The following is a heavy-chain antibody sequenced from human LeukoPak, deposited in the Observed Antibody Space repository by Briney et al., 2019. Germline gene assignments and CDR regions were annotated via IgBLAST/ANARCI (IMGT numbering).Heavy chain of an antibody. CDR2: INHSGST. CDR1: GGSFSGYY. CDR3: ASGWQQLVI. V-gene: IGHV4-34*01. D-gene: IGHD6-13*01. Sequence: PSETLSLTCAVYGGSFSGYYWSWIRQPPGKGLEWIGEINHSGSTNYNPSLKSRVTISVDTSKNQSSLKLSSVTAADTAVYYCASGWQQLVIWGQGTLVTVSS. J-gene: IGHJ4*02.